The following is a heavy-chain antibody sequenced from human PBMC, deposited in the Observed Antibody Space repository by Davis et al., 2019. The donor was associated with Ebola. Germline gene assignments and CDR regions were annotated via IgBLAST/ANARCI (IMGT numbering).Heavy chain of an antibody. CDR3: AREPVVVIAIGSYGMDV. J-gene: IGHJ6*02. Sequence: ASVKVSCKASGYTFTSYGISWVRQAPGQGLEWMGWISAYNGNTNYAQKLQGRVTMTTDTSTSTAYMELRSLRSDDTAVYYCAREPVVVIAIGSYGMDVWGQGTTVTVSS. CDR1: GYTFTSYG. D-gene: IGHD2-21*01. V-gene: IGHV1-18*01. CDR2: ISAYNGNT.